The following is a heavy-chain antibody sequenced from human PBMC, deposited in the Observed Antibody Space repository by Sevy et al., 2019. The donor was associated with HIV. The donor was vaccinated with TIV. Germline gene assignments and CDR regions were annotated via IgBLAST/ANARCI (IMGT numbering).Heavy chain of an antibody. Sequence: SETLSLTCTVSGGSITSLYWNWIRQPPGKGLEWIANIYYNGNINYNPSPKSRLTLSLDTSKNQFTLRLSSVTAADTAMYYCAGENAWGRGYSWGQGTLVTVSS. CDR1: GGSITSLY. CDR2: IYYNGNI. CDR3: AGENAWGRGYS. V-gene: IGHV4-59*08. D-gene: IGHD1-26*01. J-gene: IGHJ4*02.